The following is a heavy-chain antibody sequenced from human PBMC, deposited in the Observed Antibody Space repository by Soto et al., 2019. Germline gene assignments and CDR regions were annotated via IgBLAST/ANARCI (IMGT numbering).Heavy chain of an antibody. D-gene: IGHD5-18*01. CDR2: IIPIFGTA. J-gene: IGHJ3*02. V-gene: IGHV1-69*12. CDR1: GGTFSSYA. CDR3: ARGGGYSYGYLAAFDI. Sequence: QVQQVQTGAEAKKPGSSVKVSCKASGGTFSSYAISWVRQAPGQGLEWMGGIIPIFGTANYAQKFQGRVTITADESTSSAYIELSSLRSEDTAGYYCARGGGYSYGYLAAFDIWVQGTMVTVSS.